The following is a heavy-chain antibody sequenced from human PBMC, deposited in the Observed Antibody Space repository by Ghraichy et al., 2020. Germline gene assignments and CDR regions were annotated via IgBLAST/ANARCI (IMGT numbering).Heavy chain of an antibody. Sequence: SETLSLTCRISSDSISSHYWSWIRQSPGKGLEWIGYVYYTGTTNYNPSLKSRVTISVNTSKNQFSLRLNSMTAADTAVYYCARSKRYCSNNVCCTKYYFDYWGQGTLVTVSS. CDR2: VYYTGTT. CDR1: SDSISSHY. V-gene: IGHV4-59*11. D-gene: IGHD2-8*01. J-gene: IGHJ4*02. CDR3: ARSKRYCSNNVCCTKYYFDY.